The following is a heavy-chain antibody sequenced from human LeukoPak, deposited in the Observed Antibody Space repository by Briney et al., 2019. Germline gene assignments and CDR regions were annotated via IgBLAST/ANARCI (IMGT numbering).Heavy chain of an antibody. CDR1: GGSVSSGSYY. Sequence: ASETLSLTCTVSGGSVSSGSYYWSWLRQPPGKGLEWIGYIYVSGSTNYNPSLKSRVTVSVDTSKNHFSLRLSSVTAADTAVYYCAREYTRNWFDPWGQGTLVTVSS. CDR2: IYVSGST. CDR3: AREYTRNWFDP. J-gene: IGHJ5*02. D-gene: IGHD1-14*01. V-gene: IGHV4-61*03.